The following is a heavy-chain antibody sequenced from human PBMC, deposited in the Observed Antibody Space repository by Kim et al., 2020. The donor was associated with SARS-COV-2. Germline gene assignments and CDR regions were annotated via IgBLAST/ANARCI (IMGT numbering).Heavy chain of an antibody. D-gene: IGHD3-10*01. CDR1: GFTFGDYA. V-gene: IGHV3-49*04. CDR2: IRSKAYGGTT. CDR3: TRDSLWFGDPGANYYYGMVV. Sequence: GGSLRLSCTASGFTFGDYAMSWVRQAPGKGLEWVGFIRSKAYGGTTEYAASVKGRFTISRDDSKSIAYLQMNSLKTEDTAVYYCTRDSLWFGDPGANYYYGMVVWGQGTTVTVSS. J-gene: IGHJ6*02.